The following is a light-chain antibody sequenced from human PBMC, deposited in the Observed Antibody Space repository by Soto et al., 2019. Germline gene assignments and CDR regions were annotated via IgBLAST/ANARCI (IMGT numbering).Light chain of an antibody. CDR3: LQAYSFPLT. CDR1: QGISSW. Sequence: DIQMTQSPSSVSASVGDRVTITCRASQGISSWLVWYQQKPGKAPNLLIHAASSLRSGVPSRFTGSGSGTDFTLTITGLQPEDLATYYCLQAYSFPLTFGGGTKVEIK. CDR2: AAS. J-gene: IGKJ4*01. V-gene: IGKV1-12*01.